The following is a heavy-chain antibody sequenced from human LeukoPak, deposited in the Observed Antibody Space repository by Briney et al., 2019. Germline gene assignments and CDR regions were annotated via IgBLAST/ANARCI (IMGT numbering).Heavy chain of an antibody. CDR2: IYYSGST. CDR3: ARNHPTGDFFDY. Sequence: SETLSLTCTVSGGSISSYYWSWIRQPPGKGLEWIGYIYYSGSTNYNPSLKSRVTISVDTSKNQFSLKLSSVTAADTAVYYCARNHPTGDFFDYRGQGTLVTVSS. V-gene: IGHV4-59*08. D-gene: IGHD7-27*01. J-gene: IGHJ4*02. CDR1: GGSISSYY.